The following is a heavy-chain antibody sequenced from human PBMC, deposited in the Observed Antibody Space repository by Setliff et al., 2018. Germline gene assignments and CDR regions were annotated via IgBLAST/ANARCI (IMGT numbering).Heavy chain of an antibody. CDR2: IKQDGSEK. CDR3: ARDLGYDFWSGYDYYFDY. D-gene: IGHD3-3*01. J-gene: IGHJ4*02. Sequence: LRLSCAASGFTFSSYSMSWVRQAPGKGLEWVANIKQDGSEKYYVDSVKGRFTISRDNAKNSLYLQMNSLRAEDTAVYYCARDLGYDFWSGYDYYFDYWGQGTLVTVSS. V-gene: IGHV3-7*01. CDR1: GFTFSSYS.